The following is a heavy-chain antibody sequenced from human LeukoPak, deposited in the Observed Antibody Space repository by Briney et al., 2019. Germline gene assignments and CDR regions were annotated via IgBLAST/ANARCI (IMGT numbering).Heavy chain of an antibody. V-gene: IGHV1-69*13. Sequence: GASVKVSCKASGGTFSSYAISWVRQAPGQGLEWMGGIIPIFGTANYAQKFQGRVTITADESTSTAYMELSSLRSEDTAVYYCARDLTPQRIAAALGGVDWFDPWGQGTLVTVSS. CDR1: GGTFSSYA. CDR3: ARDLTPQRIAAALGGVDWFDP. CDR2: IIPIFGTA. J-gene: IGHJ5*02. D-gene: IGHD6-13*01.